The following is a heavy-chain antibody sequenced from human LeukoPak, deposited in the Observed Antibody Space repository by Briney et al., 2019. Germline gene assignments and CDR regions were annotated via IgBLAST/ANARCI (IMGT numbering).Heavy chain of an antibody. CDR3: ARHDSSGYYLNY. CDR2: IIPILGIA. J-gene: IGHJ4*02. V-gene: IGHV1-69*04. CDR1: GGTFSSYA. Sequence: GAPVKVSCKASGGTFSSYAISWVRQAPGQGLEWMGRIIPILGIANYAQKFQGRVTITADKSTSTAYMELSSLRSEDTAVYYCARHDSSGYYLNYWGQGTLVTVSS. D-gene: IGHD3-22*01.